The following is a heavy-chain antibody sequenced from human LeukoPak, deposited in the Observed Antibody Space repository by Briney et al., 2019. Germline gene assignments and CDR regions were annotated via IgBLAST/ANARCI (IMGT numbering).Heavy chain of an antibody. V-gene: IGHV4-39*01. CDR1: GGSISSSSYY. D-gene: IGHD6-19*01. CDR2: IYYSGST. Sequence: PSETLSLTCTVSGGSISSSSYYWGWIRQPPGKGLEWIGSIYYSGSTYYNPSLKSRVTISVDTSKNQFSLKLSSVTAADTAVYYCARLETSSGSLPYFDYWGQGTLVTVSS. CDR3: ARLETSSGSLPYFDY. J-gene: IGHJ4*02.